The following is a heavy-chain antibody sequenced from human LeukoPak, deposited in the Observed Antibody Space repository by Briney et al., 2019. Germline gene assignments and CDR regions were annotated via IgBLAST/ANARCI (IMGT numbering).Heavy chain of an antibody. Sequence: GGSLRLSCAASGFTFSRYWMHWVHQAPGKGLVWVSRINSDVSSTSYADSVKGRFTISRDNAKNTLYLQMKSLRAEDTAVYYCARGYDSSGYYYADAFDIWGQGTTVTVSS. CDR3: ARGYDSSGYYYADAFDI. J-gene: IGHJ3*02. CDR2: INSDVSST. CDR1: GFTFSRYW. D-gene: IGHD3-22*01. V-gene: IGHV3-74*01.